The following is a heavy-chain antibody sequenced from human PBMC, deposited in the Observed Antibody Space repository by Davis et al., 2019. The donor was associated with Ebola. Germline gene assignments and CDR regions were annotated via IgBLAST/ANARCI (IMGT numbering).Heavy chain of an antibody. D-gene: IGHD5-12*01. V-gene: IGHV1-46*01. Sequence: ASVKVSCKASGYTFTSYYMHWVRQAPRQGLEWMGIINPSGGSTSYAQKFQGRVTMTRDTSTSTVYMELSSLRSEDTAVYYCARDPTGGGYGGKSFDYWGQGTLVTVSS. CDR2: INPSGGST. CDR1: GYTFTSYY. CDR3: ARDPTGGGYGGKSFDY. J-gene: IGHJ4*02.